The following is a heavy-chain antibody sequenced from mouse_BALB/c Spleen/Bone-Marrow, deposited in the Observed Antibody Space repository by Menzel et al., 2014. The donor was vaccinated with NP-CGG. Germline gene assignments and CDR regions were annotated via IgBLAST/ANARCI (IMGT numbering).Heavy chain of an antibody. Sequence: QVHVKQSGPELVKPGASVRISCKASGYTFTNYYIHWVKQMPGQGLEWIGWIYPGNVNSKYNEKFKGKATLTADKSPSTAYMQLSSLTSEDSAVYFCAREADWNFDYWGQGTPLTVSS. D-gene: IGHD2-13*01. CDR3: AREADWNFDY. CDR2: IYPGNVNS. CDR1: GYTFTNYY. V-gene: IGHV1S56*01. J-gene: IGHJ2*01.